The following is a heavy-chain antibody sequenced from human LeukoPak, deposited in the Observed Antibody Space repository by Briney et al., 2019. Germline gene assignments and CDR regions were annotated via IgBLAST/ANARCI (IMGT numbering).Heavy chain of an antibody. Sequence: GGTLRLSCAASGFTFSDYYMSWIRQAPGKGLEWVSYISSSGSTIYYADSVKGRFTISRDNAKNSLYLQMNSLRAEDTAVYYCAREGLYSSSSGGYYYMDVWGKGTTVTVSS. CDR2: ISSSGSTI. J-gene: IGHJ6*03. CDR3: AREGLYSSSSGGYYYMDV. D-gene: IGHD6-6*01. V-gene: IGHV3-11*01. CDR1: GFTFSDYY.